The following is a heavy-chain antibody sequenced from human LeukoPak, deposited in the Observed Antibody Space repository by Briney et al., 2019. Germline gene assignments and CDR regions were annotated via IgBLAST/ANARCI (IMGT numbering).Heavy chain of an antibody. CDR3: AREGGYCSSTSCPFDY. D-gene: IGHD2-2*01. V-gene: IGHV3-21*01. CDR1: GFTFSSYS. Sequence: GGSLRLSCAAPGFTFSSYSMNWVRQAPGKGLEWVSSISSSSSYIYYADSVKGRFTISRDNAKNSLYLQMNSLRAEDTAVYYCAREGGYCSSTSCPFDYWGQGTLVTVSS. CDR2: ISSSSSYI. J-gene: IGHJ4*02.